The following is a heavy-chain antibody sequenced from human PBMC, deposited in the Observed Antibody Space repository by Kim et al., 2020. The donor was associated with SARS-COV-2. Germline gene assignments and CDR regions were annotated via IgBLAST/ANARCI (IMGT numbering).Heavy chain of an antibody. J-gene: IGHJ4*02. V-gene: IGHV3-74*01. D-gene: IGHD6-19*01. Sequence: YADSVKGGFTISNDHTKNTLYLQMNGRREEDTAVYYCARRAYSSGWWYFDYWGQGILVIVSS. CDR3: ARRAYSSGWWYFDY.